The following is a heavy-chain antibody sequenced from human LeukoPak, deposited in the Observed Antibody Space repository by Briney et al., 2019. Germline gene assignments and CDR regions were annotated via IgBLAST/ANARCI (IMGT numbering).Heavy chain of an antibody. CDR2: IYYSGST. V-gene: IGHV4-39*07. CDR3: ARGRSRAPGLVSYFDY. Sequence: SETLSLTCTVSGGSISSSSYYWGWIRQPPGKGLEWIGSIYYSGSTYYNPSLKSRVTISVDTSKNQFSLKLSSVTAADTAVYYCARGRSRAPGLVSYFDYWGQGTLVTVSS. D-gene: IGHD2-21*01. J-gene: IGHJ4*02. CDR1: GGSISSSSYY.